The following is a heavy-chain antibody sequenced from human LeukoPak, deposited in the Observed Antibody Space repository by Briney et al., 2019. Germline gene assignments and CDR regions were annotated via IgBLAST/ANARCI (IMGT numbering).Heavy chain of an antibody. J-gene: IGHJ4*02. CDR1: GCIFDDYD. CDR2: ISPNSNDI. Sequence: GGSLRLSCAAYGCIFDDYDMSWVRQAPGKGLEWIVYISPNSNDISYADSVKGRFTISRDNAKNSLYLQMNSLTVEDTGVYYCSRDTPLLDYWGQGSLVTVSS. CDR3: SRDTPLLDY. D-gene: IGHD1-26*01. V-gene: IGHV3-11*01.